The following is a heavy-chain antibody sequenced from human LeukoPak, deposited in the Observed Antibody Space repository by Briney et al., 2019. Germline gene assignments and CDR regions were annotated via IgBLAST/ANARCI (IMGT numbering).Heavy chain of an antibody. CDR2: INHSGST. J-gene: IGHJ4*02. CDR3: ARDKTGSYGSGGFDY. Sequence: PSETLSLTCAVYGGSFSGYYWSWIRQPPGKGLEWIGEINHSGSTYYNPSLKSRVTISVDTSKNQFSLKLSSVTAADTAVYYCARDKTGSYGSGGFDYWGQGTLVTVSS. D-gene: IGHD5-18*01. CDR1: GGSFSGYY. V-gene: IGHV4-34*09.